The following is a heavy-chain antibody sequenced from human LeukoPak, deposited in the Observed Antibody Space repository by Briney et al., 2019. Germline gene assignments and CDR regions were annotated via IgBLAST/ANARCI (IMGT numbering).Heavy chain of an antibody. V-gene: IGHV4-34*01. CDR3: ARGFPAGSGSRGSHTFDI. CDR2: INHGGGT. J-gene: IGHJ3*02. D-gene: IGHD5-12*01. CDR1: GGSFSAYY. Sequence: SETLSLTCGVSGGSFSAYYWNWIRQSPGKGLEWIGEINHGGGTTYNPSLRSRVTISVDTSKNQFSLKLSSMTAADTAVYFCARGFPAGSGSRGSHTFDIWGQGTMVTVSS.